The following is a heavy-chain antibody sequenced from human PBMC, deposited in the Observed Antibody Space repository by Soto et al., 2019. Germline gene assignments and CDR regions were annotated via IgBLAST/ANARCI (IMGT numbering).Heavy chain of an antibody. D-gene: IGHD3-9*01. CDR3: ARDSYDILTHYYYGMDV. J-gene: IGHJ6*02. CDR1: GYTFTSYA. CDR2: INAGNGNT. Sequence: ASVKVSCKASGYTFTSYAMHWVRQAPGQRLEWMGWINAGNGNTKYSQKFQGRVTITRDTSASTAYMELSSLRSEDTAVYYCARDSYDILTHYYYGMDVWGQGTTATVSS. V-gene: IGHV1-3*01.